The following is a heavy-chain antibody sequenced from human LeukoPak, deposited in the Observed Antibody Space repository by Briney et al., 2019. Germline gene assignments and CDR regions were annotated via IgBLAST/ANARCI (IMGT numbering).Heavy chain of an antibody. V-gene: IGHV4-39*01. Sequence: SETLSLTCTVPGGSISSLTYYWGWIRQPPGRGLEWIASIYYSVPTYYSPSLKSRVTISVNRSDNQFSLRLTSVTAADTAVYFCAGYSSGWSSGGGYWGQGTLVTVSS. CDR1: GGSISSLTYY. D-gene: IGHD6-19*01. CDR2: IYYSVPT. J-gene: IGHJ4*02. CDR3: AGYSSGWSSGGGY.